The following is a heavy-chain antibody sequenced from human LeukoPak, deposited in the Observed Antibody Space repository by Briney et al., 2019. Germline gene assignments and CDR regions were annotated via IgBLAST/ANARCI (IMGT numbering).Heavy chain of an antibody. CDR3: ARDYEDYSSSWYRYYYYYYYMDV. D-gene: IGHD6-13*01. J-gene: IGHJ6*03. V-gene: IGHV1-18*01. CDR1: GYTFTSYG. CDR2: ISAYNGNT. Sequence: GASVKVSCKASGYTFTSYGISWVRQAPVQGLEWMGWISAYNGNTNYAQKLQGRVTMTTDTSTSTAYMELRSLRSDDTAVYYCARDYEDYSSSWYRYYYYYYYMDVWGKGTTVTVSS.